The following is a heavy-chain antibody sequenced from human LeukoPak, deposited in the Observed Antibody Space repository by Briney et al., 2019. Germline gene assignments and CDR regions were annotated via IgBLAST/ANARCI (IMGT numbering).Heavy chain of an antibody. J-gene: IGHJ6*03. Sequence: SETLSLTCTVSGGSISSHYWSWIRQPPGKGLEWIGYIYYSGSTNYNPSLKSRVTISVDTSKNQLSLKLSSVTAADTAVYYCARAGRWLRYYYYMDVWGKGTTVTVSS. CDR2: IYYSGST. V-gene: IGHV4-59*11. CDR3: ARAGRWLRYYYYMDV. D-gene: IGHD5-24*01. CDR1: GGSISSHY.